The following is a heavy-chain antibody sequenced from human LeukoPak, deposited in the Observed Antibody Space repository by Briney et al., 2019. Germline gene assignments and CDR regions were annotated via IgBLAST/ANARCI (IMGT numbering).Heavy chain of an antibody. CDR3: ARQDTMIVVVQFDY. CDR1: GGSISSNSYY. CDR2: IYYSGST. Sequence: PSETLSLTCTVSGGSISSNSYYWGWIRQSSGKGLEWIGSIYYSGSTYYNPSLKSRVTISVDTSKNQFSLKLSSVTAADTAVYYCARQDTMIVVVQFDYWGQGTLVTVSS. D-gene: IGHD3-22*01. V-gene: IGHV4-39*01. J-gene: IGHJ4*02.